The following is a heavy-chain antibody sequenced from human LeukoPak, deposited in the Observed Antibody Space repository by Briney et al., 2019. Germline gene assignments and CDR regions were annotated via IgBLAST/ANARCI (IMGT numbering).Heavy chain of an antibody. CDR1: GFTFDDYG. V-gene: IGHV3-20*04. D-gene: IGHD3-16*01. CDR2: INWNGGST. CDR3: ARGLGDYVAYYMDV. Sequence: PRGSLRLSCAASGFTFDDYGMSWVRQAPGKGLEWVSGINWNGGSTGYADSVKGRFTISRDNAKNSLYLQMNSLRAEDTALYYCARGLGDYVAYYMDVWGKGTTVTVSS. J-gene: IGHJ6*03.